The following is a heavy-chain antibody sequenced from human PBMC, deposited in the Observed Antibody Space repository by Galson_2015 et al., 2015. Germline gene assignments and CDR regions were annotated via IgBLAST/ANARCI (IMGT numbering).Heavy chain of an antibody. CDR1: GGSISSGGYY. J-gene: IGHJ4*02. Sequence: TLSLTCAVSGGSISSGGYYWSWIRQHPGKGLEWIGYIYYSGSTYYNPSLKSRVTISVDTSKNQFSLKLSSVTAADTAVYYCARGQTTVTTNFDYRGQGTLVTVSS. D-gene: IGHD4-11*01. V-gene: IGHV4-31*11. CDR2: IYYSGST. CDR3: ARGQTTVTTNFDY.